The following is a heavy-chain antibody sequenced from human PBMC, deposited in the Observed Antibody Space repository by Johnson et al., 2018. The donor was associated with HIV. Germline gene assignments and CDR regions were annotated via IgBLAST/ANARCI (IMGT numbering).Heavy chain of an antibody. V-gene: IGHV3-20*04. D-gene: IGHD6-19*01. J-gene: IGHJ3*02. Sequence: VQLVESGGGLVQPGGSLRLSCAASGFTFSSYAMSWVRQAPGKGLEWVSGINWNGGSTGYADSVKGRFTISRDNAKNSLYLQMNSLRAEDTALYYCARVGAVAGLYSIWGQGTMVTVSS. CDR1: GFTFSSYA. CDR2: INWNGGST. CDR3: ARVGAVAGLYSI.